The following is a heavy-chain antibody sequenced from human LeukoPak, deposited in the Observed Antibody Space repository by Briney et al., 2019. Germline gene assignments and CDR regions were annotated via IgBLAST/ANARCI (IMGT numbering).Heavy chain of an antibody. V-gene: IGHV1-8*01. Sequence: GASVKVSCKASGYTFTSHDINWVRQATGQGLEWMGWVNPNSGNTGYAQKFQGRVTMTRNTSISTAYMELSSLRSEDTAVYYCASRIAAAGTNDYWGQGTLVTVSS. CDR2: VNPNSGNT. CDR3: ASRIAAAGTNDY. J-gene: IGHJ4*02. CDR1: GYTFTSHD. D-gene: IGHD6-13*01.